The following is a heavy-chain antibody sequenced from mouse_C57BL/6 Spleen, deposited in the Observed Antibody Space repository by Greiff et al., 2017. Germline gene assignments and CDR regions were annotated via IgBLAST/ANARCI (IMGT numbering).Heavy chain of an antibody. CDR2: IHPNSGST. CDR1: GYTFTSYW. CDR3: ARRDGNYGGFAY. Sequence: VQLQQSGAELVKPGASVKLSCKASGYTFTSYWMHWVKQRPGQGLEWIGMIHPNSGSTNYNEKFKSKATLTVDKSSSTAYMQLSSLTSEDSAVYYCARRDGNYGGFAYWGQGTLVTVSA. D-gene: IGHD2-1*01. J-gene: IGHJ3*01. V-gene: IGHV1-64*01.